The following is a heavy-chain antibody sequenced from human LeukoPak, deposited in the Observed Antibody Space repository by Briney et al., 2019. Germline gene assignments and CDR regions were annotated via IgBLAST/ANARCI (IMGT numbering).Heavy chain of an antibody. V-gene: IGHV3-23*01. CDR2: IRGSGDST. CDR1: GFTLSSHP. CDR3: AKSYSYYRMDD. J-gene: IGHJ6*04. Sequence: GGSLRLSCAASGFTLSSHPMSWVRLAPGKGLEWVSSIRGSGDSTYYADSVKGRFTISRDNTKNTLYLQTNSLRGDDTAVYYCAKSYSYYRMDDWGKGTSVTVSS.